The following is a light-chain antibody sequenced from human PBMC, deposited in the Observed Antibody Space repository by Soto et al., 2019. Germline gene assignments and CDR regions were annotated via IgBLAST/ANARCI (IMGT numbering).Light chain of an antibody. J-gene: IGLJ2*01. CDR2: DVN. CDR1: SSDVGGYNY. Sequence: QSVLTQPASMSGSPGQSITISCTGTSSDVGGYNYVSWYRQHPGKAHIPMINDVNNRPSGVSNRFSGSKSGNTASLTISGLEAEDEADYYCSSHPSSSTLVVFGGGTKLTVL. CDR3: SSHPSSSTLVV. V-gene: IGLV2-14*03.